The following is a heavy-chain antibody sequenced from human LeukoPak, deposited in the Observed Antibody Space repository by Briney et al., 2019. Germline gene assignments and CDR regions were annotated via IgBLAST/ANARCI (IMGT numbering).Heavy chain of an antibody. CDR2: VYYSGST. CDR3: ARHEDSSGWCFDY. Sequence: PSETLSLTCTVSGGSISSYHWRWIRQPPGKGLEWIGYVYYSGSTNYDPSLKSRVTISVDTSKNQFPLKLSSVTAADTAVYYCARHEDSSGWCFDYWGQETLVTVSS. V-gene: IGHV4-59*08. CDR1: GGSISSYH. J-gene: IGHJ4*02. D-gene: IGHD6-19*01.